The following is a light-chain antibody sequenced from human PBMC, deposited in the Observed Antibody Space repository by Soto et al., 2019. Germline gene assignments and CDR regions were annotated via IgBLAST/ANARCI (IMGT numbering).Light chain of an antibody. Sequence: ILMTQSPAPLSVSPGVRATLYYRSSQSVTSNLAWYQQKPGQAPRLLIYGASASATRIRARFSGSGSGTEFTLTISSLQSVDFAVYYCQQYNNWPRTFGQGTKVDIK. CDR1: QSVTSN. CDR2: GAS. CDR3: QQYNNWPRT. J-gene: IGKJ1*01. V-gene: IGKV3-15*01.